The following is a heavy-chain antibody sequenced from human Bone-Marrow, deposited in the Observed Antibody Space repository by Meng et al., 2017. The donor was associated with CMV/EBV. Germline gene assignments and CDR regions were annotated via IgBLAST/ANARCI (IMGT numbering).Heavy chain of an antibody. CDR3: FMGHYSGA. J-gene: IGHJ5*02. V-gene: IGHV3-7*01. D-gene: IGHD2-21*01. CDR1: GFIFRNFW. CDR2: IEDDGGAM. Sequence: GESLKISCAASGFIFRNFWMNWVRQAPGKGLEWVANIEDDGGAMYYVDSVKGRFTISRDNVKDLLYLEMNSLRGDDTAVYYCFMGHYSGAWGQGTLVTVSS.